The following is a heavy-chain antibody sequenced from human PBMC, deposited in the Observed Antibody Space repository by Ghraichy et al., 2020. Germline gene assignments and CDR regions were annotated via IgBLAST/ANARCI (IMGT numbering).Heavy chain of an antibody. CDR3: AKDSDPGSRGWTPYNFDY. CDR1: GFRFNAFA. D-gene: IGHD6-19*01. V-gene: IGHV3-23*01. Sequence: GSLRLSCAASGFRFNAFAMDWVRQVPGRGLEWVSAISVDGDSAFYADSVKGRFTIYRDNSKNMLYLQMSSLGAEDTAIYYCAKDSDPGSRGWTPYNFDYWGPGTLVTVSS. J-gene: IGHJ4*02. CDR2: ISVDGDSA.